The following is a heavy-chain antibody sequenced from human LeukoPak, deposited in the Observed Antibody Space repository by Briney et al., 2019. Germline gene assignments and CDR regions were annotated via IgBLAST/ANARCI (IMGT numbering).Heavy chain of an antibody. CDR2: IYYSGST. CDR3: ARVSSSWHPNFDY. D-gene: IGHD6-13*01. J-gene: IGHJ4*02. CDR1: GGSISSSSYY. Sequence: SETLSLTCTVSGGSISSSSYYWGWIRQPPGKGLEWIGSIYYSGSTYYNPSLKSRVTISLDTSKNQFSLKLSSVTAADTAVYYCARVSSSWHPNFDYWGQGTLVTVSS. V-gene: IGHV4-39*07.